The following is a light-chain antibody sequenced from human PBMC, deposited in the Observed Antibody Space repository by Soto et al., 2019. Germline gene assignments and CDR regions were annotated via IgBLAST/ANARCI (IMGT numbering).Light chain of an antibody. CDR2: EVH. Sequence: QSALTRPPSVSGSPGQSVTISCIGTSSDVGTYDRVSWYQAPPGTAPKLIIYEVHYRPSGVPDRFSGSKSGNTASLTISGLQAEDEADYYCSSYAASTTLLFGGGTKLTVL. CDR1: SSDVGTYDR. V-gene: IGLV2-18*02. J-gene: IGLJ2*01. CDR3: SSYAASTTLL.